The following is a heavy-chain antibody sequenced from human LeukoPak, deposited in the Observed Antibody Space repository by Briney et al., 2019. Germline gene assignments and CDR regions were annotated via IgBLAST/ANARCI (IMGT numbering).Heavy chain of an antibody. CDR2: ISWNGDK. CDR1: GFSLSTNGAG. D-gene: IGHD3-3*01. CDR3: AHTPSDDLRIYFEY. V-gene: IGHV2-5*01. J-gene: IGHJ4*02. Sequence: SGPTLLKPTQTLSLTCTFAGFSLSTNGAGVGWIRQPPGKALEMLAFISWNGDKRYSPSLKSRLTIPKDTSKHQVVLTMTNVAPVDTATYYCAHTPSDDLRIYFEYWGQGTLVTVSS.